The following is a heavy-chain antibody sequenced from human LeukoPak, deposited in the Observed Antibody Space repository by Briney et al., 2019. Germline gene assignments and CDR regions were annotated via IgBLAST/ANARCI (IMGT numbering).Heavy chain of an antibody. D-gene: IGHD5-12*01. V-gene: IGHV4-34*01. CDR3: ARGAVATIGY. CDR1: GGSFSGYY. J-gene: IGHJ4*02. Sequence: SETLSLTCAVYGGSFSGYYWSWIRQPPGKGLEWIGEINHSGSTNYNPSLKSRVTISVDTSKNQFSLKLSSVTAADTAVYYCARGAVATIGYWGQGTLVTVSS. CDR2: INHSGST.